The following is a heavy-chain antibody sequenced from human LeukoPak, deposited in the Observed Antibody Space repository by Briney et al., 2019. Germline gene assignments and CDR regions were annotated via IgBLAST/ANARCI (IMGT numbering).Heavy chain of an antibody. Sequence: PGGSLRLSYADSGFTFRNYGYSRLRQAPGKGLEWVSAISGSGDSTFYADSVKGRFTISRDNSKNTLYLQMNSLRAEDTAVYYCAKDPLFYNSDWYVNWSGTWGQRNLVTVSS. CDR2: ISGSGDST. CDR3: AKDPLFYNSDWYVNWSGT. CDR1: GFTFRNYG. D-gene: IGHD6-19*01. V-gene: IGHV3-23*01. J-gene: IGHJ5*02.